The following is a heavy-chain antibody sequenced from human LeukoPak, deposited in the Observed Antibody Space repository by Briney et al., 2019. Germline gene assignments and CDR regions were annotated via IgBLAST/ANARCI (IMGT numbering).Heavy chain of an antibody. Sequence: PGGPLRLSCAAFGFIFSNHEMNWVRQAPGKGLRWVSYISSTSRTIYYADSVKGRFTVSRDNAKNSLYLQMNSLRAEDTAVYYCARTLIAAVGASKNWLDPWGQGTLVTVSS. D-gene: IGHD6-13*01. J-gene: IGHJ5*02. CDR2: ISSTSRTI. CDR3: ARTLIAAVGASKNWLDP. V-gene: IGHV3-48*03. CDR1: GFIFSNHE.